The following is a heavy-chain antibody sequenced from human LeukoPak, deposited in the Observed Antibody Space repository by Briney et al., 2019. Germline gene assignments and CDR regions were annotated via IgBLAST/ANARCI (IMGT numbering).Heavy chain of an antibody. Sequence: GGSLRLSCAASGFTFSNYVMSWVRLVPGKGLEWVSAMTGSSDSTYYADSVKGRFTISRDNSKNTLYLQMNSPRVEDTAVYYCAKGSAAARPYYFDYWGQGTLVTVSS. J-gene: IGHJ4*02. CDR1: GFTFSNYV. CDR3: AKGSAAARPYYFDY. CDR2: MTGSSDST. V-gene: IGHV3-23*01. D-gene: IGHD6-13*01.